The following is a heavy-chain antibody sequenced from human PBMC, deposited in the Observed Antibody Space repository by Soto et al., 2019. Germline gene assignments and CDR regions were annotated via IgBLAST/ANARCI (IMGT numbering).Heavy chain of an antibody. CDR3: AKGQYYDFWSGYWKYNWFDP. V-gene: IGHV3-30*18. CDR1: GLTFSSYG. J-gene: IGHJ5*02. Sequence: GGSLRLSCAASGLTFSSYGMHWVRQAPGKGLEWVAVISYDGSNKYYADSVKGRFTISRDNSKNTLYLQMNSLRAEDTAVYYCAKGQYYDFWSGYWKYNWFDPWGQGTLVTVSS. D-gene: IGHD3-3*01. CDR2: ISYDGSNK.